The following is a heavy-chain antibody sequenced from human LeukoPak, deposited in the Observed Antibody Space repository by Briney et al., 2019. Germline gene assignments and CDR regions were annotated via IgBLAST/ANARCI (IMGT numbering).Heavy chain of an antibody. CDR2: INSDGSST. V-gene: IGHV3-74*01. D-gene: IGHD3-9*01. Sequence: SGGSLRLSCAASGFSFSSYSMNWVRQAPGKGLVWVSRINSDGSSTSYADSVKGRFTISRDNAKNTLYLQMNSLRAEDTAVYYCARGELRYFDWLNYWGQGTLVTVSS. J-gene: IGHJ4*02. CDR1: GFSFSSYS. CDR3: ARGELRYFDWLNY.